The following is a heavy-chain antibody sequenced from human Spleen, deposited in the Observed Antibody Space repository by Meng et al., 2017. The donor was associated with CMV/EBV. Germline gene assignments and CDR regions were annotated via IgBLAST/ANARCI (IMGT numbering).Heavy chain of an antibody. CDR3: SREGGGETTGALGC. Sequence: SETLSLTCTVSGGSIRSADYYWAWIRQPPGKGLEWIGYIYYSGTAYYNPSLKSRVTISVDTSKNQFSLKLSSVTAADTAVYYCSREGGGETTGALGCWGQGTLVTVSS. J-gene: IGHJ4*02. CDR1: GGSIRSADYY. D-gene: IGHD4-17*01. CDR2: IYYSGTA. V-gene: IGHV4-30-4*08.